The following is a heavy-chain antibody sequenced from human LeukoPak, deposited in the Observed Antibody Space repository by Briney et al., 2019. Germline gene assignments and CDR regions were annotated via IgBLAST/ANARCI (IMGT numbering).Heavy chain of an antibody. J-gene: IGHJ6*03. D-gene: IGHD6-6*01. CDR3: ARGGSSYYYYYYMDV. CDR1: GGSISSGGYY. CDR2: IYYSGST. Sequence: SQTLSLTCTVSGGSISSGGYYWSRIRQHPGKGLEWIGYIYYSGSTYYNPSLKSRVTISVDTSKNQFSLKLSSVTAADTAVYYCARGGSSYYYYYYMDVWGKGTTVTVSS. V-gene: IGHV4-31*03.